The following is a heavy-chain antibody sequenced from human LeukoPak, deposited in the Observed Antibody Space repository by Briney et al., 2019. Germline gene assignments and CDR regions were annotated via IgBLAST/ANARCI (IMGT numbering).Heavy chain of an antibody. J-gene: IGHJ4*02. CDR3: AANQLLGYYFDY. CDR2: ISSSSYI. D-gene: IGHD2-2*01. CDR1: GFTFSSYS. V-gene: IGHV3-21*01. Sequence: GGSLRLSCAASGFTFSSYSMNWVRQAPGKGLEWVSSISSSSYIYYADSVKGRFTISRDNAKNSLYLQMNSLRAEDTAVYYCAANQLLGYYFDYWGQGTLVTVSS.